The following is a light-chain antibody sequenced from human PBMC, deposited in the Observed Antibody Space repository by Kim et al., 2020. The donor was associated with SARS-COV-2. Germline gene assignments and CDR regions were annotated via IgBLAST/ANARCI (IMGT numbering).Light chain of an antibody. Sequence: SPGERATLSCRASQSVSSSYLAWYQQKPGQAPRLLIYGASSRATGIPDRFSGSGSGIDFTLTISRLEPEDFAVYYCQQYGSSPPYTFGQGTKLE. CDR2: GAS. J-gene: IGKJ2*01. V-gene: IGKV3-20*01. CDR3: QQYGSSPPYT. CDR1: QSVSSSY.